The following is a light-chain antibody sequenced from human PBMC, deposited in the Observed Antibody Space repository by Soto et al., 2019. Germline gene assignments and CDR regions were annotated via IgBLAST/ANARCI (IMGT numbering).Light chain of an antibody. CDR1: QSVSSN. CDR2: DAS. Sequence: EIVMTQSPATLSVSPGERATLSCRASQSVSSNLAWYQQKPGQAPRLLIYDASTRATGIPAKFSGRGSGTDLTLTISSLQSEDFAVYYCQQYHNWPLTFGGGTKVDIK. V-gene: IGKV3-15*01. J-gene: IGKJ4*01. CDR3: QQYHNWPLT.